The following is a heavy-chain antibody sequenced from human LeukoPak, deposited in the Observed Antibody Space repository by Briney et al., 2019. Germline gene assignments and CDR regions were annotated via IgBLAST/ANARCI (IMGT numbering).Heavy chain of an antibody. CDR3: ATYCSGGSCYYEAGYYYGMDV. J-gene: IGHJ6*02. CDR1: GYTLTELS. D-gene: IGHD2-15*01. Sequence: ASVKVSCEVSGYTLTELSMHWVRQAPGKGLEWMGGFDPEDGETIYAQKFQGRVTMTEDTSTDTAYMELSSLRSEETAVYYCATYCSGGSCYYEAGYYYGMDVWGQGTTVTVSS. V-gene: IGHV1-24*01. CDR2: FDPEDGET.